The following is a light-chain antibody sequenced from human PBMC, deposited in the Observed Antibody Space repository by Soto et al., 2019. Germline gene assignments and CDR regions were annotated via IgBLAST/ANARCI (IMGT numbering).Light chain of an antibody. CDR3: CSYAGTVAYV. J-gene: IGLJ1*01. CDR1: SSDVGSYNL. V-gene: IGLV2-23*02. CDR2: EVN. Sequence: QSVRTQPASVSGSPGQSITISCTGTSSDVGSYNLVSWYQQLPGKAPKVIICEVNKRPSGVSYRFSGSKSGNTASLTISGLQTEDEADYYCCSYAGTVAYVFGTGTKVTVL.